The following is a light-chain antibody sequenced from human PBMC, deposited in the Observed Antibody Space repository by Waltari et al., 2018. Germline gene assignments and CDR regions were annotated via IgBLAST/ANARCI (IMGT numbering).Light chain of an antibody. CDR3: QKYVSLPAT. CDR1: QSVGKY. J-gene: IGKJ1*01. Sequence: EIVLTQSPGTLSLSPGERATLSYRASQSVGKYLAWYQQKPGQAPRLLIYDASTRATGIPDRFSGSGSGTDFSLTISRLEPEDFAVYYCQKYVSLPATFGQGTNVEIK. CDR2: DAS. V-gene: IGKV3-20*01.